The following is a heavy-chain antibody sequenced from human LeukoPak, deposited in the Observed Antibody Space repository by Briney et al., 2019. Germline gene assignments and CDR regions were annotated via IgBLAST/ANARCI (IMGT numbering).Heavy chain of an antibody. CDR3: ARGPSVYYFDY. V-gene: IGHV4-39*07. CDR1: GGSISSSSYY. J-gene: IGHJ4*02. Sequence: SETLSLTCTVSGGSISSSSYYWGWIRQPPGKGLEWIGSIYYRGSTYYNPSPKSRVTISVDTSTNQFSLKLSSVTAADTAVYYCARGPSVYYFDYWGQGTLVTVSS. CDR2: IYYRGST. D-gene: IGHD5/OR15-5a*01.